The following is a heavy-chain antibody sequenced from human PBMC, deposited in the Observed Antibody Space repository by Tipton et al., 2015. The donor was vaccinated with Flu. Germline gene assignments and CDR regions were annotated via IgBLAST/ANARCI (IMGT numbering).Heavy chain of an antibody. V-gene: IGHV4-39*01. CDR3: ATKEVSYCSGGSCYSYYFDD. Sequence: TLSLTCTVSGGSISSSSYYWGWIRQPPGKGLGWIGSIYYSGSTYYNPSLKSRVTISVDTSKNQFSLKLSSVTAADTAVYYCATKEVSYCSGGSCYSYYFDDWGQGTLVTVSS. CDR1: GGSISSSSYY. J-gene: IGHJ4*02. D-gene: IGHD2-15*01. CDR2: IYYSGST.